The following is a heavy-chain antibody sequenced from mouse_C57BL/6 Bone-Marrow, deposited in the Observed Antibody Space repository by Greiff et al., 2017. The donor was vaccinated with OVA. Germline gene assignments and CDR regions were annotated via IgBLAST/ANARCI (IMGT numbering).Heavy chain of an antibody. CDR1: GFTFSSLT. J-gene: IGHJ3*01. D-gene: IGHD2-5*01. V-gene: IGHV5-9*04. CDR3: ARRDSNEWFAY. Sequence: KLVESGGGLVKPGGSLKLPCAASGFTFSSLTMSWVRQTPEKRLEWVATFSGGGGNTYYPDSVKGRFTIARDNAKNTLYLQMSSLRSEDTALYYCARRDSNEWFAYWGQGTLVTVSA. CDR2: FSGGGGNT.